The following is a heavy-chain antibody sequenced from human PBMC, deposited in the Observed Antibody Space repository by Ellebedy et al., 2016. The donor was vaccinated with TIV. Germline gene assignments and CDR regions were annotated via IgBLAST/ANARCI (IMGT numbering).Heavy chain of an antibody. CDR1: GFAFSSYG. Sequence: PGGSLRLSCVASGFAFSSYGMHWVRQAPGNGLVLVADIWYDGSKTYYADSVKGRFTISRDDPKNTVYLQMNSLRAEDTAVYHWANILTGPTDYWGQGTLVTVSS. CDR2: IWYDGSKT. D-gene: IGHD3-9*01. CDR3: ANILTGPTDY. V-gene: IGHV3-33*06. J-gene: IGHJ4*02.